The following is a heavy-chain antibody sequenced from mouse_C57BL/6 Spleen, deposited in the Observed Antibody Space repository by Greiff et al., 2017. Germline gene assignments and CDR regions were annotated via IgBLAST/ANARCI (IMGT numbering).Heavy chain of an antibody. D-gene: IGHD2-4*01. CDR2: ISYDGSN. CDR1: GYSITSGYY. V-gene: IGHV3-6*01. Sequence: EVQLQESGPGLAKPSQSLSLTCSVTGYSITSGYYWNWIRQFPGNKLEWMGYISYDGSNNYNPSLKNRISITRDTSKNQFFLKLNSVTTEDTATYYCARGDYDGGYYFDYWGQGTTLTVSS. J-gene: IGHJ2*01. CDR3: ARGDYDGGYYFDY.